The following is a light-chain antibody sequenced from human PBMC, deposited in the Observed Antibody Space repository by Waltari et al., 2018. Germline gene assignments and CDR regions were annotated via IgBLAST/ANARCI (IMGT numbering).Light chain of an antibody. Sequence: PGQSVTISCTGTSSDVGGYNYVSWYQQHPGNAPKLMLYEVTHRPSGVSNRFSGFKSGNTASLTISGLQAEDEADDYCSSYTSSTYPVVFGGGTKLTGL. V-gene: IGLV2-14*01. CDR2: EVT. J-gene: IGLJ2*01. CDR3: SSYTSSTYPVV. CDR1: SSDVGGYNY.